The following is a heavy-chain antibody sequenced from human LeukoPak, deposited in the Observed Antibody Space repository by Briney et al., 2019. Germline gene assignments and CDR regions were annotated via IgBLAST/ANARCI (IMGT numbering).Heavy chain of an antibody. V-gene: IGHV4-59*01. CDR1: GGSITNFY. Sequence: SETLSLTCTVSGGSITNFYWSWIRQPPGGGLEYIGYIYYSGSTNYNPSLKSRATISVDTSKNQFSLKLNSVSAADTAVYFCARLSRLTLIRGVTGYHSLDVWGKGTKVTVSS. CDR2: IYYSGST. CDR3: ARLSRLTLIRGVTGYHSLDV. D-gene: IGHD3-10*01. J-gene: IGHJ6*04.